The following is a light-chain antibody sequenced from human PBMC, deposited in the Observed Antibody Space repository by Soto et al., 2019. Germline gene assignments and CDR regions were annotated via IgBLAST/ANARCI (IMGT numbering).Light chain of an antibody. V-gene: IGLV1-40*01. CDR2: GNT. CDR3: QSYDSTLSGSA. J-gene: IGLJ3*02. Sequence: QSVLTQPPSVSGAPGQRVTISCTGSSSNIGAGYDVQWYQQVPGAAPKVLIYGNTNRPSGVPDRFSGSRSGTSASLAIAGLQAEDEAVYYFQSYDSTLSGSAFGGGTKLTVL. CDR1: SSNIGAGYD.